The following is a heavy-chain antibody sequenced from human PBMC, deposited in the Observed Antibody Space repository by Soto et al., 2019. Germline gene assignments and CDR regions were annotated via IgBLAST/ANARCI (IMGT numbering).Heavy chain of an antibody. J-gene: IGHJ4*02. Sequence: SVKVSCKTSGFMFTSSAVQWVRQARGQRLEWIGWLVVGSGNTHYAQHFQERVTLTRDMSTGTAYMELSSLRSEDTAVYYCVRDSGAKLSSSWGQGTLVTVSS. CDR3: VRDSGAKLSSS. CDR1: GFMFTSSA. D-gene: IGHD6-13*01. CDR2: LVVGSGNT. V-gene: IGHV1-58*01.